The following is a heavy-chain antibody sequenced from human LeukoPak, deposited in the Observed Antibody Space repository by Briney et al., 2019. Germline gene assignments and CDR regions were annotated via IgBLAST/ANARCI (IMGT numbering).Heavy chain of an antibody. CDR3: ARGPTPQTYYYDSSGYSD. V-gene: IGHV3-21*01. CDR2: ISSSSTYI. D-gene: IGHD3-22*01. CDR1: GFTFSSYS. J-gene: IGHJ4*02. Sequence: GGSLRLSCAASGFTFSSYSMNWVRQDPGKGLEWVSSISSSSTYIYYADSVNGRFTISRDNAKNSLYLQMNSLRAEDTAMYYCARGPTPQTYYYDSSGYSDWGQGTLVTVSS.